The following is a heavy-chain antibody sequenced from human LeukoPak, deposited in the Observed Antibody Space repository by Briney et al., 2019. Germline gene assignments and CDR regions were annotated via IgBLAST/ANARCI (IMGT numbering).Heavy chain of an antibody. J-gene: IGHJ4*02. D-gene: IGHD3-22*01. CDR2: IYSGGST. V-gene: IGHV3-53*01. Sequence: GGSLRLSCAASGFTVSSNYMNWVRQAPGKGLEWVSVIYSGGSTYYADSVKGRFTISRDNSKNTLYLQMNSLRAEDTAVYYCARGGDINGSPFDYWGQGTLVTVSS. CDR3: ARGGDINGSPFDY. CDR1: GFTVSSNY.